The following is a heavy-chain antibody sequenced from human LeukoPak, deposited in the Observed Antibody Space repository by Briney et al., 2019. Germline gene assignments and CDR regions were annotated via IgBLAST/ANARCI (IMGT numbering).Heavy chain of an antibody. Sequence: PGGSLRLSCAASGFTFSRFRMNWVRQAPGKGLEWVANIKQDGSEKYYVDSVKGRFTISRDNAKNSLYLQMNSLRAEDTAMYYCARDSAGNDYWGQGTLVTVSS. CDR2: IKQDGSEK. D-gene: IGHD6-13*01. CDR1: GFTFSRFR. CDR3: ARDSAGNDY. J-gene: IGHJ4*02. V-gene: IGHV3-7*01.